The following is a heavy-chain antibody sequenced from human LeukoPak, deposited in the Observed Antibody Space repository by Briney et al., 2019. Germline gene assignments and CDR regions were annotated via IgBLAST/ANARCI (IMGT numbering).Heavy chain of an antibody. V-gene: IGHV1-46*01. D-gene: IGHD3-3*01. CDR1: GYTFTSYN. CDR3: ARVTSHNWSGYNAFDI. CDR2: INPSGGST. Sequence: ASVKVSCKASGYTFTSYNTHWVRRAPAQGLEWMGIINPSGGSTTYAQKFQGRVTMTRDMSTSTVYMELSSLRSEDTAVYYCARVTSHNWSGYNAFDIWGQGTMVTVSS. J-gene: IGHJ3*02.